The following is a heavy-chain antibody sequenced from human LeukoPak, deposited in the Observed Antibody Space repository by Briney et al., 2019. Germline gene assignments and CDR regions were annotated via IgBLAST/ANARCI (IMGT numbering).Heavy chain of an antibody. CDR2: IIPIFGTA. CDR1: GGTFSSYA. V-gene: IGHV1-69*13. J-gene: IGHJ4*02. Sequence: ASVKVSCKASGGTFSSYAISWVRQAPGQGLEWMGGIIPIFGTANYAQKFQGRVTITADESTSTAYMELSSLRSEDTAVYYCAREAQGVAVAAFWGQGTLVTVSS. CDR3: AREAQGVAVAAF. D-gene: IGHD6-19*01.